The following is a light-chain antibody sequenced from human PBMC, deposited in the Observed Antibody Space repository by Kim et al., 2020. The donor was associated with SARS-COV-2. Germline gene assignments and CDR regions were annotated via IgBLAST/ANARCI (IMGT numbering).Light chain of an antibody. CDR1: SGGIGCNY. Sequence: GKTVTIACSRSSGGIGCNYVQWYQQRPGSAPTTVIYEDNQRPSGVPDRFSGSIDSSSNSASLTISGLKTEDEADYYCQSYDSSNQVFGGGTQLTVL. V-gene: IGLV6-57*03. J-gene: IGLJ3*02. CDR3: QSYDSSNQV. CDR2: EDN.